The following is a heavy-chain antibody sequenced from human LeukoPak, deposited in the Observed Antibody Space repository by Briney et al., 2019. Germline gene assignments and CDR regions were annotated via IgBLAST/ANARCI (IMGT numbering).Heavy chain of an antibody. CDR1: GFTSGIYA. J-gene: IGHJ4*02. Sequence: QSGGSPRLSCAASGFTSGIYAVSWVRQAPGKGLEWVSAFSGGGDSYYADSVKGRFTISRDNSKKILYLQMNSLRAEDTAVYYCGKEVERHFDLKYWGQGTLVTVSS. CDR3: GKEVERHFDLKY. V-gene: IGHV3-23*01. CDR2: FSGGGDS.